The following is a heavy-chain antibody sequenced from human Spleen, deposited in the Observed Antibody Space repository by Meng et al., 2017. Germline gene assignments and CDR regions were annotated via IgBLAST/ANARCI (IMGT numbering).Heavy chain of an antibody. CDR3: ARGGVSVSGSYYRLAPDPDYFQH. CDR2: INPNNGDT. J-gene: IGHJ1*01. V-gene: IGHV1-2*06. CDR1: GYNFPDYY. Sequence: ASVKVSCKPSGYNFPDYYIHWVRRAPGQGLEWMGRINPNNGDTRYAQKFQGRVSMTRDTSISTAYMELSSVTAADTAVYYCARGGVSVSGSYYRLAPDPDYFQHWGQGTLVTVSS. D-gene: IGHD1-26*01.